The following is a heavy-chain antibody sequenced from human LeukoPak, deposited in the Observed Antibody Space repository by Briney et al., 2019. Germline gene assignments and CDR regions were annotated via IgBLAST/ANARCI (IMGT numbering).Heavy chain of an antibody. CDR2: IYTSGST. Sequence: PSETLSLTCTVSGGSISSGSYYWSWIRQPAGKGLEWIGRIYTSGSTNYNPSLKSRVTISVDTSKNQFSLKLSPVTAADTAVYYCARDFSSALAASDAFDIWGQGTMVTISS. CDR3: ARDFSSALAASDAFDI. J-gene: IGHJ3*02. CDR1: GGSISSGSYY. V-gene: IGHV4-61*02. D-gene: IGHD6-13*01.